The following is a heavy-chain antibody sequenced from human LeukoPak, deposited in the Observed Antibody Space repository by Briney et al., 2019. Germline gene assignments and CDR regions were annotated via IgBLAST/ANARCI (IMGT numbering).Heavy chain of an antibody. D-gene: IGHD3-9*01. J-gene: IGHJ5*02. V-gene: IGHV1-18*01. Sequence: GASVKVSCKASGYTFTSYGISWVRQAPGQGLEWMGWISAYNGNTNYAQKLQGRVTMTTDTSTSTAYMELRSLRSDDTAVYYCARETGYYDILTGSLARWFDPWGQGTLVTVSS. CDR3: ARETGYYDILTGSLARWFDP. CDR2: ISAYNGNT. CDR1: GYTFTSYG.